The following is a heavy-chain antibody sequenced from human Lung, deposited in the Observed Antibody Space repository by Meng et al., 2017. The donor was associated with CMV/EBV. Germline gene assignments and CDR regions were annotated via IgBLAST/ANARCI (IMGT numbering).Heavy chain of an antibody. V-gene: IGHV3-74*01. J-gene: IGHJ6*02. CDR2: IHSDGSST. CDR3: ARVWGDYDILTGYYYSYYYYGMDV. D-gene: IGHD3-9*01. Sequence: GGSXRLXCVASGFTFSSSWMHCVRQAPGNALVWVSRIHSDGSSTSYGDSVKGRFTISRDNAKNTLYLQMNSLRAEDTAVYYCARVWGDYDILTGYYYSYYYYGMDVXGQGXTVTVSS. CDR1: GFTFSSSW.